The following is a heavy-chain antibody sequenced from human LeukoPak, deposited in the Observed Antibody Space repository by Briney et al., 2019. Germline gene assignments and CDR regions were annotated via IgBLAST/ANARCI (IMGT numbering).Heavy chain of an antibody. V-gene: IGHV3-30*18. D-gene: IGHD3-3*01. CDR1: GFTFSSYG. J-gene: IGHJ6*03. CDR2: ISYDGSNK. CDR3: AKDGLTIFGVVTVYYYYYMDV. Sequence: GGSLRLSCAASGFTFSSYGMHWVRQAPGKGLEWVAVISYDGSNKYYADSVKGRFTISRDNSKNTLYLQMNSLRAEDTAVYYCAKDGLTIFGVVTVYYYYYMDVWGKGTTVTVSS.